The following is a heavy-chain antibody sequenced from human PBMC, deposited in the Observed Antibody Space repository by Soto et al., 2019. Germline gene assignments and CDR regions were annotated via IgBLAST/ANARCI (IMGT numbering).Heavy chain of an antibody. CDR1: GFTFSSYA. V-gene: IGHV3-23*01. D-gene: IGHD1-26*01. CDR2: VSGSGDST. CDR3: AKDPTSRVYYYYYYMDA. Sequence: EVELLESGGGLVQPGGSLRLSCAASGFTFSSYAMSWVRQGPGKGLEWVSSVSGSGDSTYYADSVKGRFTVSRDNSKNTLYLQMNSLRAEDTAVYYCAKDPTSRVYYYYYYMDAWGKGTTVTVSS. J-gene: IGHJ6*03.